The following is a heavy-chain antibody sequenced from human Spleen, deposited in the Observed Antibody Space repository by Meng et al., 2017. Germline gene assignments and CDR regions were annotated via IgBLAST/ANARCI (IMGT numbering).Heavy chain of an antibody. CDR2: MNPSGEYR. V-gene: IGHV1-46*01. D-gene: IGHD6-19*01. CDR1: GFTFTSHH. J-gene: IGHJ4*02. Sequence: QIQLGQSGAEVKKPGASVKVSCKASGFTFTSHHIHWVRQAPGQGLEWMGIMNPSGEYRRYAQKFEGRVSVTRDTFTSTAYMELTGLRFEDTAVYYCARDNSGWAIDYWGQGTLVTVSS. CDR3: ARDNSGWAIDY.